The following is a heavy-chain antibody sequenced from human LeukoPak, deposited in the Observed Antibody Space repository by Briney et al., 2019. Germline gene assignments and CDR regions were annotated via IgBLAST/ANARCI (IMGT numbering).Heavy chain of an antibody. CDR1: GFTFSSYW. V-gene: IGHV3-74*01. CDR2: INSDGSST. CDR3: ARVPSTYWYFDL. J-gene: IGHJ2*01. Sequence: GWSLRLSCAASGFTFSSYWMHWVRQAPGKGLVWVSRINSDGSSTSYADSVKGRFTISRDNAKNTLYLQMNSLRAEDTAVYYCARVPSTYWYFDLWGRGTLVTVSS. D-gene: IGHD5/OR15-5a*01.